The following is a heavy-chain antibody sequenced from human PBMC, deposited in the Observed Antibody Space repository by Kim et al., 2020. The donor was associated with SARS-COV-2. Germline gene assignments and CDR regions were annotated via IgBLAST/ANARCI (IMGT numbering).Heavy chain of an antibody. CDR2: T. D-gene: IGHD4-17*01. Sequence: TNYNPSLKSRVTISVDTSKNQFSLKLSSVTAADTAVYYCASLPLRGWFDPWGQGTLVTVSS. CDR3: ASLPLRGWFDP. V-gene: IGHV4-4*09. J-gene: IGHJ5*02.